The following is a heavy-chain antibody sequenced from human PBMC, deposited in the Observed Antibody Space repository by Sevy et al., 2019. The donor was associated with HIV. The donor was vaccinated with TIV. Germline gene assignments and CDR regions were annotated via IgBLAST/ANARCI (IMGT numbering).Heavy chain of an antibody. D-gene: IGHD3-3*01. CDR2: IKQDGSEK. V-gene: IGHV3-7*01. J-gene: IGHJ6*02. CDR3: ARDVGEGGDYYGMDV. Sequence: GGSLRLSCAASGFTFSSYWMSWVRQAPGKGLEWVANIKQDGSEKYYVDSVKGRFTISRYNAKNSLYLQMNSLRAEDTAVYYCARDVGEGGDYYGMDVWGQGTTVTVSS. CDR1: GFTFSSYW.